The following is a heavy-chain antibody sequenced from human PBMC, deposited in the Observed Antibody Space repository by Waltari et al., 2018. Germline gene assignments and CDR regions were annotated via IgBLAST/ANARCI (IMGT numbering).Heavy chain of an antibody. V-gene: IGHV4-59*01. CDR2: IYYSGST. CDR3: ARDRYSSSSGDAFDI. D-gene: IGHD6-13*01. CDR1: GGSISSYY. Sequence: QVQLQESGPGLVKPSETLSLTCTVSGGSISSYYWSWIRQPPGKGLEWIGYIYYSGSTNYNPSPKSRVTISVDTSKNQFSLKLSSVTAADTAVYYCARDRYSSSSGDAFDIWGQGTMVTVSS. J-gene: IGHJ3*02.